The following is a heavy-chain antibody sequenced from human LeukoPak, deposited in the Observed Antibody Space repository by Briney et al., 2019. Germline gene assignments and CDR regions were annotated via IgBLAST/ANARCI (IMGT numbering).Heavy chain of an antibody. D-gene: IGHD3-3*01. CDR2: IKEDGSEI. CDR3: AIGVYHYDY. CDR1: GFTFSSYW. J-gene: IGHJ4*02. V-gene: IGHV3-7*01. Sequence: GGSLRLSCAASGFTFSSYWMTWVRQAPGKGLELVANIKEDGSEIYYLDSVKGRFTISRDNTKNSLYLQMNSLRAEDTAVYYCAIGVYHYDYWGQGTLVTVSS.